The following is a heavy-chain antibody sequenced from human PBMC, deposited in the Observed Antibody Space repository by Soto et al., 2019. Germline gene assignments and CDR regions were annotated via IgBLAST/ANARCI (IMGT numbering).Heavy chain of an antibody. J-gene: IGHJ5*02. D-gene: IGHD6-19*01. CDR3: ARDGIGGRAVAGTRGDNWFDP. V-gene: IGHV1-2*02. Sequence: QVQLVQSGAEVKKPGASVKVSCKASGYTFTGYYMHWVRQAPGQGLEWMGWINPNSGGTNYAQKFQGRVTMTRDTSISTAYMELSRLRSDDTAVYYCARDGIGGRAVAGTRGDNWFDPCCQGTLVTVAS. CDR1: GYTFTGYY. CDR2: INPNSGGT.